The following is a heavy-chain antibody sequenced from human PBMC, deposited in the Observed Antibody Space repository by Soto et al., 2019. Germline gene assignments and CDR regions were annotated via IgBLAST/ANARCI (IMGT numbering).Heavy chain of an antibody. D-gene: IGHD3-3*01. CDR1: GGSISSGDYY. CDR3: ARVLYDFWSGYNSQKTYLANYYYYYMDV. J-gene: IGHJ6*03. CDR2: ICYSGST. V-gene: IGHV4-61*08. Sequence: SATLSLTCTVSGGSISSGDYYWSWIRQPPGKGLEGSGYICYSGSTNYNPSLKSRVTIYVDTSKNPFSLKLSSVTAADTAVYYCARVLYDFWSGYNSQKTYLANYYYYYMDVWGKGTTVTV.